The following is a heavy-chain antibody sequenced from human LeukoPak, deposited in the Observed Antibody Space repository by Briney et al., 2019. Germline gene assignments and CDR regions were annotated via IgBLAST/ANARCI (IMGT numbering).Heavy chain of an antibody. CDR3: ARDATTVTSYSYYYMDV. V-gene: IGHV4-61*02. CDR1: GGSISSGSYY. J-gene: IGHJ6*03. D-gene: IGHD4-11*01. CDR2: IYTSGST. Sequence: SQTLPLTCTVSGGSISSGSYYWSWIRQPAGKGLEWVGCIYTSGSTNYNPSLKSRVTISVDTSKNQFSLKLSSVTAADTAVYYCARDATTVTSYSYYYMDVWGKGTTVTVSS.